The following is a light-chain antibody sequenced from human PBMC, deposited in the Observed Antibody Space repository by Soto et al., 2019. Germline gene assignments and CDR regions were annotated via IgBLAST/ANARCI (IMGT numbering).Light chain of an antibody. Sequence: EIVLTQSPGTLSLSPGEGATVSCRASQSVSSNNLAWYQQKPGQAPRLLMYGASSRATGIPDRFSGSGYGTDFTLAISRLEPEDCAVYYCQQYSNSLWTFGQGTKVEIK. CDR3: QQYSNSLWT. V-gene: IGKV3-20*01. CDR2: GAS. J-gene: IGKJ1*01. CDR1: QSVSSNN.